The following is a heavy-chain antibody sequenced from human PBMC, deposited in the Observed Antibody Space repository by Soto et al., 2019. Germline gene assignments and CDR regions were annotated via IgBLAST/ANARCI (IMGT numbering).Heavy chain of an antibody. D-gene: IGHD1-26*01. CDR3: ARGYSGSYYSEYFQH. V-gene: IGHV4-59*08. Sequence: SETLSLTCTVSGGSISSDYWSWIRQPPGKGLEWIGYIYYSGSTNYNPSLKSRVTISVDTSKNQFSLKLNSMTAADTAVYYCARGYSGSYYSEYFQHWGQGTLVTVS. J-gene: IGHJ1*01. CDR1: GGSISSDY. CDR2: IYYSGST.